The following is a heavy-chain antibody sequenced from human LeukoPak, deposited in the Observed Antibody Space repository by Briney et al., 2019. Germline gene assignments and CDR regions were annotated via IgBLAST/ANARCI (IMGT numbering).Heavy chain of an antibody. CDR2: INPNSGGT. D-gene: IGHD4-17*01. V-gene: IGHV1-2*02. Sequence: ASVKVSCKASGYTFTDYYMHWVRQAPGQRLEWMGWINPNSGGTNYAQKFQGRVTMTRDTSISTAYMELGGLRSDDTAVYYCARLPYGDNDYWGQGTLVTVSS. CDR1: GYTFTDYY. J-gene: IGHJ4*02. CDR3: ARLPYGDNDY.